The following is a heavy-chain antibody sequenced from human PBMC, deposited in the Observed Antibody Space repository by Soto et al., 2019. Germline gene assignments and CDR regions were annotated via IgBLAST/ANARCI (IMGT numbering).Heavy chain of an antibody. Sequence: SETLSLTCTVSGASISSYYRSWIRQPPGKGLEWIGYIYYSGSTNYNPSLKSRVTISVDTSKNQFSLKLSSVTAAETAVYYCARAVLPATAPFDYWGQGTLVTFPQ. V-gene: IGHV4-59*01. CDR1: GASISSYY. CDR3: ARAVLPATAPFDY. CDR2: IYYSGST. J-gene: IGHJ4*02. D-gene: IGHD2-2*01.